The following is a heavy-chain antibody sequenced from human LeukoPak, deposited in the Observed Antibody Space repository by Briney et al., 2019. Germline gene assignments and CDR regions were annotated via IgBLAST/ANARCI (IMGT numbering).Heavy chain of an antibody. CDR1: GGSVSSGSYY. CDR3: ARGYFWSGYYTGTDY. Sequence: SETLSLTCTVSGGSVSSGSYYWSWIRQPPGTGLEWIGYIYYSGSTNYNPSLKSRVTISVDTSKNQFSLKLSSVTAADTAVYYCARGYFWSGYYTGTDYWGQGTLVTVSS. D-gene: IGHD3-3*01. CDR2: IYYSGST. V-gene: IGHV4-61*01. J-gene: IGHJ4*02.